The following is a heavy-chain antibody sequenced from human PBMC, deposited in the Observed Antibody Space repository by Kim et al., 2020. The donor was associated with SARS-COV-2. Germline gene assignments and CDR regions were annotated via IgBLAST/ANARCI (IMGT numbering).Heavy chain of an antibody. J-gene: IGHJ5*02. CDR1: GDSVSSNSAA. CDR2: TYYRSKWYN. Sequence: SQTLSLTCAISGDSVSSNSAAWNWIRQSPSRGLEWLGRTYYRSKWYNDYAVSVKSRITINPDTSKNQFSLQLNSVTPEDTAVYYCARDLLSSPYSSSWRNWFDPWGQGTLVTVSS. V-gene: IGHV6-1*01. CDR3: ARDLLSSPYSSSWRNWFDP. D-gene: IGHD6-13*01.